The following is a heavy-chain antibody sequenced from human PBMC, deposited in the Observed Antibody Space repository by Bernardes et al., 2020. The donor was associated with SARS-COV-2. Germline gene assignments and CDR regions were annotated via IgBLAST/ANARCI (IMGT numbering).Heavy chain of an antibody. CDR3: ARDVAGREDF. CDR1: EFTFSRFW. CDR2: INEDGTIT. Sequence: GGSLRLSCAASEFTFSRFWMHWVRQVPGKGLVWVSRINEDGTITNYADSVKGRFTISRDNAKTTLFLQMNSLRAEDTAVYYCARDVAGREDFWGPGTLVTVSS. D-gene: IGHD1-26*01. J-gene: IGHJ4*02. V-gene: IGHV3-74*01.